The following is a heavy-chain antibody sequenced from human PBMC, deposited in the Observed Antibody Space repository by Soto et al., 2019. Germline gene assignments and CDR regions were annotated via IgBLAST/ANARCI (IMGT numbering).Heavy chain of an antibody. J-gene: IGHJ6*03. CDR2: INHSGST. D-gene: IGHD3-9*01. V-gene: IGHV4-34*01. CDR3: ARGSRYSGYYYYMDV. Sequence: QVQLQQWGAGLLKPSETLSLTCAVYGGSFSGYYWSWIRQPPGKGLEWIGEINHSGSTNYNPSLKSRVPISVDTSKNHFSLKLGSVTAADTAVYYCARGSRYSGYYYYMDVWGKGTTVTVSS. CDR1: GGSFSGYY.